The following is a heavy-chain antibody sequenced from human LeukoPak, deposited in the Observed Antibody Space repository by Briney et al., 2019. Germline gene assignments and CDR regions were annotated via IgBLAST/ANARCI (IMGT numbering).Heavy chain of an antibody. CDR2: IYSGGST. Sequence: GGSLRLSCAASGFTFSSYAMSWDRQAPGKGLEWVSVIYSGGSTYYADSVKGRFTISRDNSKNTLYLQMNSLRAEDTAVYYCARGRPGYYFDYWGQGTLVTVSS. J-gene: IGHJ4*02. V-gene: IGHV3-53*01. CDR1: GFTFSSYA. CDR3: ARGRPGYYFDY. D-gene: IGHD3-10*01.